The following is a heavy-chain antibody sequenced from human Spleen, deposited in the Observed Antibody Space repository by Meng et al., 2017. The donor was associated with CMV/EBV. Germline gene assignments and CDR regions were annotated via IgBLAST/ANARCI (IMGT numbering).Heavy chain of an antibody. J-gene: IGHJ5*02. D-gene: IGHD3-3*01. V-gene: IGHV3-21*01. Sequence: GGSLRLSCAASGFTFGGYCMNWVRQAPGKGLEWVSSISSTSTYIYYADSVKGRFTISRDNAKNSLYLEMDSLRAEETAVYYCVRDLPPYYDFWSGYLDLWGQGTLVTVSS. CDR2: ISSTSTYI. CDR3: VRDLPPYYDFWSGYLDL. CDR1: GFTFGGYC.